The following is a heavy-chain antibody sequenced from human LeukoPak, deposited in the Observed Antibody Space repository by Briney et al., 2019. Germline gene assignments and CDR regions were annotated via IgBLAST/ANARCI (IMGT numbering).Heavy chain of an antibody. J-gene: IGHJ4*02. D-gene: IGHD2-15*01. V-gene: IGHV3-23*01. CDR1: GFTFSNYA. CDR3: AKELVVVVAASDY. CDR2: ISGSGTYT. Sequence: PGGSLRLSCAASGFTFSNYAMSWVRQAPGKGLEWVSGISGSGTYTYYADSLKGRFTVSRDNSKSTLYLQMNSLRAEDTAVYYCAKELVVVVAASDYWGQGTLVTVSS.